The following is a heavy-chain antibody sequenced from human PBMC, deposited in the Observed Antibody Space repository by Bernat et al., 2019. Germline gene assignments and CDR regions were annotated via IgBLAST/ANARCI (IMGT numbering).Heavy chain of an antibody. J-gene: IGHJ3*01. CDR2: VHSEASAT. CDR3: ARGDWEAFDL. CDR1: GFNFGYYW. Sequence: EVKLVESGGGIVQPGGSLRLSCAASGFNFGYYWMHWVRQAAGKGLVWVARVHSEASATSYADPVKGRFTISRDNANDMLYLQMNSLRVEDTAVYYCARGDWEAFDLWGEGTMITVSS. V-gene: IGHV3-74*03. D-gene: IGHD3-16*01.